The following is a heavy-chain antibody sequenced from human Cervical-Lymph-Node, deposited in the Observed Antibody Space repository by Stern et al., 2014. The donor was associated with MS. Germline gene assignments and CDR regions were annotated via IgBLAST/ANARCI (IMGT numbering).Heavy chain of an antibody. J-gene: IGHJ4*02. D-gene: IGHD1-26*01. V-gene: IGHV3-48*01. CDR3: ARDHHSGSYSRGFDY. Sequence: EVQLEESGGGLVQPGGSLRLSCAASGFTFSSYSMNWVRQAPGKGLEWVSYISSSSSTIYYADSVKGRFTISRDNAKNSLYLQMNSLRAEDTAVYYCARDHHSGSYSRGFDYWGQGTLVTVSS. CDR2: ISSSSSTI. CDR1: GFTFSSYS.